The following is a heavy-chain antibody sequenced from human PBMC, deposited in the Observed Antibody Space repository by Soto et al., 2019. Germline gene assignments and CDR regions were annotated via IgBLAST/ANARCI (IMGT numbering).Heavy chain of an antibody. J-gene: IGHJ4*02. Sequence: VQLVESGGGLVQPGRSLRLSCAASGFTFDDYAMHWVRQAPGKGLEWVSSISWNRDKIGYADSVKGRFTISRDNAKNSLYLQMNSLRAEDTAFYYCANARDFWSGVDNWGQGTLVTVSS. CDR1: GFTFDDYA. CDR2: ISWNRDKI. D-gene: IGHD3-3*01. CDR3: ANARDFWSGVDN. V-gene: IGHV3-9*01.